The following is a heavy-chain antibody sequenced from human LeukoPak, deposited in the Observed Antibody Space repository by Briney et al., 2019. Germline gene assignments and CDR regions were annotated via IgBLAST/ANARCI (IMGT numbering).Heavy chain of an antibody. CDR1: GGTFSSYA. CDR2: IIPIFATA. D-gene: IGHD2-2*01. Sequence: GSSVKVSCKASGGTFSSYAISWVRQAPGQGLEWMGGIIPIFATANYAQKFQGRVTITADESTSTAFMELSSLRSEDTAVYYCARGNPKALLPYHFDYWGQGTLVTVSS. CDR3: ARGNPKALLPYHFDY. V-gene: IGHV1-69*01. J-gene: IGHJ4*02.